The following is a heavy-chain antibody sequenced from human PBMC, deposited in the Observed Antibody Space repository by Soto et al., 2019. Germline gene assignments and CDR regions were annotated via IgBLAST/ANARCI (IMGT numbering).Heavy chain of an antibody. Sequence: QVQLVQSGAEVKKPGASVKVSCKASGYTFSSYAISWVRQAPGQGLEWMGWIITYNGNTNYAQKLQGRVTMTTDPSSTTAYMDLRSLRSDDTAVYYCARTGPPVDYWGQGTLVPVSS. V-gene: IGHV1-18*01. CDR2: IITYNGNT. J-gene: IGHJ4*02. CDR1: GYTFSSYA. CDR3: ARTGPPVDY.